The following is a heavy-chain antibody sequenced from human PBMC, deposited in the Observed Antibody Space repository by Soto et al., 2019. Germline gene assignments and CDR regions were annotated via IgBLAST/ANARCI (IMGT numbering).Heavy chain of an antibody. CDR2: ISGSGGCT. D-gene: IGHD4-4*01. CDR1: GFTFSSYA. CDR3: AKGRSNYGYYYMDV. V-gene: IGHV3-23*01. Sequence: EVQLLESGGGLVQPGGSLRLSCAASGFTFSSYAMSWVRQAPGKGLEWVSAISGSGGCTYYADSVTGRFTISRDNSKNTLYLQMNSLTAEDTAVYYCAKGRSNYGYYYMDVWGKGTTVTVAS. J-gene: IGHJ6*03.